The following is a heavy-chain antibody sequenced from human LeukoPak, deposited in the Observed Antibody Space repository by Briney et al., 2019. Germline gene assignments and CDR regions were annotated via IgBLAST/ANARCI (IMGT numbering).Heavy chain of an antibody. CDR3: ARDKVDTTSGAFDI. V-gene: IGHV3-33*01. CDR1: GFTFSSYG. CDR2: IWYDGNNK. J-gene: IGHJ3*02. Sequence: GGSLRLSCAASGFTFSSYGMHWVRQAPGKGLEWVAVIWYDGNNKYYADSVKGRFTISRDNSKNTLYLQMNSLRAEDTAVYYCARDKVDTTSGAFDIWGQGTMVTVSS. D-gene: IGHD5-18*01.